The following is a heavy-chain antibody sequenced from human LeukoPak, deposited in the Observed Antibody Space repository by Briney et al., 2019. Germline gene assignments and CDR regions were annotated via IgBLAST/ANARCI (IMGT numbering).Heavy chain of an antibody. J-gene: IGHJ4*02. CDR1: GFAFGTYA. CDR3: VRELAYYFDY. Sequence: PGGSLRLSCAASGFAFGTYAMHWVRQVPGKGLEWVSYISSSGSTTFYADSMKGRFTMSRDNAKNSLYLQMNSLRAEDTAVYYCVRELAYYFDYWGQGTLVTVSS. D-gene: IGHD1-1*01. CDR2: ISSSGSTT. V-gene: IGHV3-48*03.